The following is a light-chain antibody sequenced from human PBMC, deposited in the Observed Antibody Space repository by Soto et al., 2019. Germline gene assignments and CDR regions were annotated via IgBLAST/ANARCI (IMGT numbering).Light chain of an antibody. Sequence: QSVLTQPASVSGSPGQSITISCTGTSSDVGGYNYVSWYQQHPGKAPKLMIYDVSNRPSGVSNRFSGSKSGNTASLTISGLQAEDEADHYCSSYTSSSTYVVFGGGTQLTVL. J-gene: IGLJ2*01. V-gene: IGLV2-14*01. CDR1: SSDVGGYNY. CDR3: SSYTSSSTYVV. CDR2: DVS.